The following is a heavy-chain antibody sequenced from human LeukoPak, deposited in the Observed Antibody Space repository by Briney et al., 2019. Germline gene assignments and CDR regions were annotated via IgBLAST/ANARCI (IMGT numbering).Heavy chain of an antibody. D-gene: IGHD3-22*01. CDR1: GFTFNSHG. Sequence: GGSLRLSCSTSGFTFNSHGFHWVRQAPGKGLEWVSAISGSGGSTYYADSVKGRFTISRDNSKNTLYLQMNSLRAEDTAVYYCAKDIWGSETSSGYARFDYWGQGTLVTVSS. CDR3: AKDIWGSETSSGYARFDY. J-gene: IGHJ4*02. V-gene: IGHV3-23*01. CDR2: ISGSGGST.